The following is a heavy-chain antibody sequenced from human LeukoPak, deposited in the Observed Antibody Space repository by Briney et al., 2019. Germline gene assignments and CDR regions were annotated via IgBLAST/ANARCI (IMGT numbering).Heavy chain of an antibody. CDR2: VYYSGST. Sequence: SETLSLTCTVSGGSISIYFWSWIRQPPGKGLECIGYVYYSGSTNYNPSLKSRVTISVDTSKKQFSLKLSSATAADTAVYYCARVLDLSKRGLDAFDIWGQGTMVTVSS. D-gene: IGHD3-16*01. CDR1: GGSISIYF. V-gene: IGHV4-59*01. J-gene: IGHJ3*02. CDR3: ARVLDLSKRGLDAFDI.